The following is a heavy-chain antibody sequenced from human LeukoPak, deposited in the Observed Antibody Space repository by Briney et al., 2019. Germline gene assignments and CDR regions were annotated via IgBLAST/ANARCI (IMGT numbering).Heavy chain of an antibody. CDR1: GGSISSYY. D-gene: IGHD3-22*01. CDR3: AGGGPGGLDYYYGSSGYYSDY. J-gene: IGHJ4*02. V-gene: IGHV4-59*01. CDR2: IYYSGST. Sequence: SETLSLTCTVSGGSISSYYWSWIRQPPGKGLEWVGYIYYSGSTNYNPSLKSRVTISVDTSKNQFSLKLSSVTAADTAVYYCAGGGPGGLDYYYGSSGYYSDYWGQGTLVTVSS.